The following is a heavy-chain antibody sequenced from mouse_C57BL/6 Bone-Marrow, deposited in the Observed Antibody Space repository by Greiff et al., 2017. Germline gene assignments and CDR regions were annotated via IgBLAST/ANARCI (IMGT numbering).Heavy chain of an antibody. D-gene: IGHD2-4*01. CDR3: ARLYYDYDVWFAY. CDR2: ISSGGSYT. J-gene: IGHJ3*01. CDR1: GFTFSSYG. V-gene: IGHV5-6*01. Sequence: EVKLVESGGDLVKPGGSLKLSCAASGFTFSSYGMSWVRQTPDKRLEWVATISSGGSYTYYPDSVKGRFTISRDNAKNTLYLQMSSLKSEDTAMYYCARLYYDYDVWFAYWGQGTLVTVSA.